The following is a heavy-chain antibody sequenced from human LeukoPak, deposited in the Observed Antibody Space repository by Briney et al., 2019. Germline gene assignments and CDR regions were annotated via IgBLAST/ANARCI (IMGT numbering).Heavy chain of an antibody. Sequence: GSLRLSCAASGFAFSNFDMSWVRQAPGKGLEWVSAISGSGESTFYAESVKGRFTISRDNSKNTLYLQMNGLRGEDTAIYYCAKRGSYFGGFDYWGQGTLLTVPS. D-gene: IGHD3-10*01. CDR3: AKRGSYFGGFDY. J-gene: IGHJ4*02. CDR2: ISGSGEST. V-gene: IGHV3-23*01. CDR1: GFAFSNFD.